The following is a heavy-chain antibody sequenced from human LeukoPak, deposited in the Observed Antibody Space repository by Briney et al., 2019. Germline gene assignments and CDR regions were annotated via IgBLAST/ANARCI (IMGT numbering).Heavy chain of an antibody. CDR3: ARDRDPYYDFWSGYYFHAFDI. CDR2: ISSSSSYI. CDR1: GFTFSSYS. V-gene: IGHV3-21*01. D-gene: IGHD3-3*01. J-gene: IGHJ3*02. Sequence: GGSLRLSCAASGFTFSSYSMNWVRQAPGKGLEWVSSISSSSSYIYYADSVKGRFTISRDNAKNSLYLQMNSLRAEDTAVYYCARDRDPYYDFWSGYYFHAFDIWGQGTMVTVSS.